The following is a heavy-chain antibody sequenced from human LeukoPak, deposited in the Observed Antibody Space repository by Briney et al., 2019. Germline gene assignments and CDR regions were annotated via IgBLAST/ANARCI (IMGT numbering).Heavy chain of an antibody. J-gene: IGHJ4*02. V-gene: IGHV3-53*01. CDR2: IYSGGST. CDR1: GFTVSSNY. Sequence: HPGGSLRLSRAASGFTVSSNYMSWVRQAPGKGLEWVSVIYSGGSTYYADSVKGRFTISRDNSKNTLYLQMNSLRAEDTAVYYCARALWFGELLTQYYFDYWGQGTLVTVSS. CDR3: ARALWFGELLTQYYFDY. D-gene: IGHD3-10*01.